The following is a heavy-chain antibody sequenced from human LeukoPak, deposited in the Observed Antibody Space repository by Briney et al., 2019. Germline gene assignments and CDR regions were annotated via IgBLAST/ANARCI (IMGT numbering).Heavy chain of an antibody. CDR3: ARRGYTAMVMLFDY. V-gene: IGHV1-18*01. D-gene: IGHD5-18*01. CDR1: GYTFTSYG. Sequence: VASVKVSCKASGYTFTSYGISWVRQAPGQGLEWMGWISAYNGNTNYAQKLQGRVTMTTDTSTSTAYMELRSLRSDDTAVYYCARRGYTAMVMLFDYWGQGTLVTVSS. J-gene: IGHJ4*02. CDR2: ISAYNGNT.